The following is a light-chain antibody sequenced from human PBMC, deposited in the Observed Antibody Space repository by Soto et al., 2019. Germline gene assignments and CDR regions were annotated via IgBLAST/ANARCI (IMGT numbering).Light chain of an antibody. CDR3: QQRSSWPLT. V-gene: IGKV3-11*01. Sequence: EIVLTQSPATLSLSPGERATLSCRASQSVSSYLAWYQQKPGQAPRLLIYDASNRATGIPARFSGSGCGTDFTLTINSLESEDFAVYYCQQRSSWPLTFGQGTRLEIK. J-gene: IGKJ5*01. CDR2: DAS. CDR1: QSVSSY.